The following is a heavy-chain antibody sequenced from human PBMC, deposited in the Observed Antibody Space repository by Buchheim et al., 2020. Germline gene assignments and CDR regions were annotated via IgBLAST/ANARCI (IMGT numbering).Heavy chain of an antibody. J-gene: IGHJ6*02. CDR2: INHSGST. CDR1: GGSFSGYY. V-gene: IGHV4-34*01. D-gene: IGHD4-11*01. Sequence: QVQLQQWGAGLLKPSETLSLTCAVYGGSFSGYYWSWIRQPPGKGLEWIGEINHSGSTNYNPSLKRRVTISVDTSKNQFSLKLSSVTAADTAVYYCARNRLGPAASNLVVYYYYYGMDVWGQGTT. CDR3: ARNRLGPAASNLVVYYYYYGMDV.